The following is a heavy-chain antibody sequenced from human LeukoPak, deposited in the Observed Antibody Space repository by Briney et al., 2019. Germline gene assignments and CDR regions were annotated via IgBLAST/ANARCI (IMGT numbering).Heavy chain of an antibody. Sequence: SETLSLTCSVSGYSVSSGYYWSWIRQPPGKGLEWIGEINHSGSTNYNPSLKSRVTISVDTSKNQFSLKLSSVTAADTAVYYCARAKSIAARRGWFDPWGQGTLVTVSS. CDR1: GYSVSSGYY. D-gene: IGHD6-6*01. J-gene: IGHJ5*02. CDR3: ARAKSIAARRGWFDP. V-gene: IGHV4-34*01. CDR2: INHSGST.